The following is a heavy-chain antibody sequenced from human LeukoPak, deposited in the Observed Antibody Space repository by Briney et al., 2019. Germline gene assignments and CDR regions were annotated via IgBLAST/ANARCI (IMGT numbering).Heavy chain of an antibody. Sequence: PSETLSLTCTASGGSINSYYWSWIRQPPGKGLEWIGYIYYSGSTNYNPSLKSRVTISVDTSKNQFSLKLSSVTAADTAVYYCAGGRKTGDRLFDYWGQGTLVTVSS. CDR1: GGSINSYY. J-gene: IGHJ4*02. D-gene: IGHD7-27*01. CDR3: AGGRKTGDRLFDY. CDR2: IYYSGST. V-gene: IGHV4-59*01.